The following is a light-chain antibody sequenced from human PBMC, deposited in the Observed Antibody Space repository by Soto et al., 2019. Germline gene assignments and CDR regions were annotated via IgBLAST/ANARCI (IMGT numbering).Light chain of an antibody. CDR3: QQYDSVPWT. CDR2: AAS. J-gene: IGKJ1*01. V-gene: IGKV1-5*01. Sequence: DIQMTQSPSTLSASVGDRVAITCRASQRISGWLAWYQQKPGKAPKLLIYAASSLQSGVPSRFSGSGSGTDLTLTISCLQSEDCATYYCQQYDSVPWTVRQGTKVEI. CDR1: QRISGW.